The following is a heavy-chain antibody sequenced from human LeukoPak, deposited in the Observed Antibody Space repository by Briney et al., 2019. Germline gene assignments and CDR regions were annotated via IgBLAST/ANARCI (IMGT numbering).Heavy chain of an antibody. CDR2: IYYSGST. CDR1: GDSISSGGYY. Sequence: SETLSLTCTVSGDSISSGGYYWSWIRQHPGKGLEWIGYIYYSGSTYYNPSLKSRVTISVDTSKNQFSLKLSSVTAADTAVYYCARVGDLSNPFDYWGQGTLVTVSS. D-gene: IGHD4-11*01. CDR3: ARVGDLSNPFDY. V-gene: IGHV4-31*03. J-gene: IGHJ4*02.